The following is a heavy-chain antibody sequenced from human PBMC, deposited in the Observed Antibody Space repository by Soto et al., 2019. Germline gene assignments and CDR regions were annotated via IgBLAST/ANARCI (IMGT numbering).Heavy chain of an antibody. CDR1: GYTYTSYG. D-gene: IGHD3-3*01. CDR3: ARHYDFWSGYPCDY. J-gene: IGHJ4*02. V-gene: IGHV1-18*01. CDR2: ISAYNGNT. Sequence: ASVKVSCKDSGYTYTSYGRSWVRQEPGQGLEWMGWISAYNGNTNYAQKLQGRVTMTTDTSTSTAYMELRSLRSDDTAVYYCARHYDFWSGYPCDYWGQGTLVTVSS.